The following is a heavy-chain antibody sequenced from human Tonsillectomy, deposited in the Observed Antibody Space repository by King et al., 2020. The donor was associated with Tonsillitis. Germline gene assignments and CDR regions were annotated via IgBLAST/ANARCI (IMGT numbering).Heavy chain of an antibody. J-gene: IGHJ6*02. CDR2: ISYDGSDK. V-gene: IGHV3-30*18. CDR3: AKVVVVLRFLEWFTYGMDV. CDR1: GFTFSSYG. Sequence: VQLVESGGGVVQPGRSLRLSCAASGFTFSSYGMHWVRQAPGKGLEWVAVISYDGSDKYYADSVKGRFTISRDNSKNTLYLQMNSLRVEDTAVYYCAKVVVVLRFLEWFTYGMDVWGQGTTVTVSS. D-gene: IGHD3-3*01.